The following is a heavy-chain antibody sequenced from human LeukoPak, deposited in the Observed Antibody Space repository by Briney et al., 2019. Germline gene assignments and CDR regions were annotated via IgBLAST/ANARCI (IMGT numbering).Heavy chain of an antibody. CDR2: IYSGGST. CDR3: ARDPTIASDGMDV. V-gene: IGHV3-66*01. CDR1: GFTVSSNY. Sequence: GRSLRLSCAASGFTVSSNYMSWVRQAPGKGLEWVSVIYSGGSTYYADSAKGRFTISRDNSKNTLYLQMNSLRAEDTAVYYCARDPTIASDGMDVWGQGTTVTVSS. D-gene: IGHD4/OR15-4a*01. J-gene: IGHJ6*02.